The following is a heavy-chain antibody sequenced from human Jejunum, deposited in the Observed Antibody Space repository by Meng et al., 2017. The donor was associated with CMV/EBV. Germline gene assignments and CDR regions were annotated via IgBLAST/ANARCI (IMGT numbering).Heavy chain of an antibody. D-gene: IGHD2-15*01. CDR3: AKDFYSDFLGEVFDY. CDR2: IRFDGNDK. Sequence: GFLFSPYSLHWVRQTPVKGLGWVAFIRFDGNDKRYVDSVKGRFTISRDNSKDTVYLEMNSLRLEDTAVYYCAKDFYSDFLGEVFDYWGQGTLVTVSS. CDR1: GFLFSPYS. J-gene: IGHJ4*02. V-gene: IGHV3-30*02.